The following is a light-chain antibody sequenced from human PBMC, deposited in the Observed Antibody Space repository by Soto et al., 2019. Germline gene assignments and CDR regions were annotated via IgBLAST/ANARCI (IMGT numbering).Light chain of an antibody. V-gene: IGLV1-47*01. J-gene: IGLJ2*01. CDR1: SSNIGTNY. CDR2: KNN. CDR3: ATWDASLSGGV. Sequence: QSALIQPPSSSVTPGQRGTISCSGSSSNIGTNYVYWYQQLPGTAPKLLIYKNNQRPSGVPDRFSGSKSGTSASLAISGLRSEDEADYYCATWDASLSGGVFGGGTKVTVL.